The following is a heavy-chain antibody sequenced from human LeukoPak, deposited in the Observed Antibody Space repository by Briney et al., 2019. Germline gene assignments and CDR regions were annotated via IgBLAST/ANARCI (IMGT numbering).Heavy chain of an antibody. J-gene: IGHJ4*02. D-gene: IGHD6-13*01. CDR1: GGSISSGGYY. CDR3: AREAYSSSWYPLDY. Sequence: SESLSLTCTVSGGSISSGGYYWSWIRQHPGKGLEWIGYIYYSGSTYYNPSLKSRVTISVDTSKNQFSLKLSSVTAADTAVYYCAREAYSSSWYPLDYWGQGTLVTVSS. CDR2: IYYSGST. V-gene: IGHV4-31*03.